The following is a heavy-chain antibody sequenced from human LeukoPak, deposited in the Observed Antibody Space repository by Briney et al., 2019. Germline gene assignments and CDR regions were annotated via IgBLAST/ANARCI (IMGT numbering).Heavy chain of an antibody. CDR2: IYYSGST. CDR3: ARHLIAVAGPFDY. J-gene: IGHJ4*02. Sequence: SETLSLTCTLSGGSICGYYWSWVRQPPGKGLEWIGCIYYSGSTNYNPSLKSRVTISVDTSKNQFSMKLSSVTAADTAVYFCARHLIAVAGPFDYWGQGTLVTVSS. V-gene: IGHV4-59*08. D-gene: IGHD6-19*01. CDR1: GGSICGYY.